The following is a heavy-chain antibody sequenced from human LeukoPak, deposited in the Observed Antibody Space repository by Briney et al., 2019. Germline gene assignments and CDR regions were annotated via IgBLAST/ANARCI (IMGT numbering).Heavy chain of an antibody. J-gene: IGHJ4*02. Sequence: KPGGSLRLSCAASGFTFSSYSMNWVRQAPGKGLEWVSSISSSSSYICYADSVKGRFTISRDNAKNSLYLQMNSLRAEDTAVYYCARVFVGMIDYWGQGTLVTVSS. CDR2: ISSSSSYI. CDR3: ARVFVGMIDY. CDR1: GFTFSSYS. D-gene: IGHD1-14*01. V-gene: IGHV3-21*01.